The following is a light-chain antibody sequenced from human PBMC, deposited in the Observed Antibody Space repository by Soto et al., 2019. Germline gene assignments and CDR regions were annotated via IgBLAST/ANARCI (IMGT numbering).Light chain of an antibody. CDR1: SSDIGRYKF. Sequence: QSVLTQPASVSGSPGQSITISCTGTSSDIGRYKFVSWLQQHPGKAPKLMIFEGTNRPSGVSNRFSGSKSGNTASLTISGLQAEDEAIYFCSSSTNTNTLVIFGGGTKVTVL. CDR2: EGT. V-gene: IGLV2-14*01. CDR3: SSSTNTNTLVI. J-gene: IGLJ2*01.